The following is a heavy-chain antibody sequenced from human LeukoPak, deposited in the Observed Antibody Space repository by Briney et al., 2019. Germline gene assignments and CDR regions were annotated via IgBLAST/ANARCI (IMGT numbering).Heavy chain of an antibody. CDR2: IKEDGTET. CDR3: AEEGRSLQTY. V-gene: IGHV3-7*03. J-gene: IGHJ4*02. CDR1: GFTFSTTA. Sequence: GGSLRLSCAASGFTFSTTAMGWVRLAPGKGLEWVANIKEDGTETYYVDSVKGRFTISRDNAKNSLYLQMNSLRVEDTAVYYCAEEGRSLQTYWGQGTLVTVSS. D-gene: IGHD5-24*01.